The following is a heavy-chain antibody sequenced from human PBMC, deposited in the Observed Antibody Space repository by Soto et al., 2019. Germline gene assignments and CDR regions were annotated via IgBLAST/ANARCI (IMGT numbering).Heavy chain of an antibody. CDR2: IKPYNGDT. CDR3: ARDSGYDTTGYSPFDH. V-gene: IGHV1-2*02. Sequence: ASVKVSCKTSGYTFSDHIIHWLRQVPGQRLEWMGWIKPYNGDTGYAQKFQGRVTLTGATTITTVYMELNSLGSDDTAVYFCARDSGYDTTGYSPFDHWGQGALVTVPS. CDR1: GYTFSDHI. J-gene: IGHJ4*02. D-gene: IGHD3-22*01.